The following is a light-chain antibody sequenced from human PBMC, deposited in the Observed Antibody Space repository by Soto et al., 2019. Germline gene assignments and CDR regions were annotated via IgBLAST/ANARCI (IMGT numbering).Light chain of an antibody. CDR1: QSVSTN. Sequence: EIVMTKSPGTLSLSPGERATLSCRASQSVSTNLAWYQQIPGQAPRLLIYGASTRATGIPARFSGSGSVTEFTLAISSLQSEDFAVYYCQQYNDWHQTFGLGTKVEIK. J-gene: IGKJ1*01. CDR2: GAS. V-gene: IGKV3-15*01. CDR3: QQYNDWHQT.